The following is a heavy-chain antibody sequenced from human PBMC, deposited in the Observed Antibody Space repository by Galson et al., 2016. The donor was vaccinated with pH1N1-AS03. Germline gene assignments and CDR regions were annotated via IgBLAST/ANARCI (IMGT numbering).Heavy chain of an antibody. J-gene: IGHJ4*02. Sequence: SLRLSCATSGFSFSEPWMNWARQAPGKGLEWVAIIHKDGREKNYLDSVKGRFTISRDNAKNSIYLQMDTLRPEDTAFYYCARGAGFLVDYWGQGTLVTVSS. V-gene: IGHV3-7*03. CDR2: IHKDGREK. CDR3: ARGAGFLVDY. CDR1: GFSFSEPW. D-gene: IGHD1-1*01.